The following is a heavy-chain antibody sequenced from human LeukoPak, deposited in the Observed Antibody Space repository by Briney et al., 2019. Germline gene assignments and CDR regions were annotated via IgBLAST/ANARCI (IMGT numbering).Heavy chain of an antibody. CDR3: ARHSMGALHDY. J-gene: IGHJ4*02. D-gene: IGHD1-26*01. CDR1: GGSISSYY. Sequence: SETLSLTCTVSGGSISSYYWSWIRQPPGKGLEWIGYIYYSGSTNYNPSLKSRVTISVDTSKNQCSLKMSFVTAADTAVYYCARHSMGALHDYWGQGTLVTVSS. V-gene: IGHV4-59*08. CDR2: IYYSGST.